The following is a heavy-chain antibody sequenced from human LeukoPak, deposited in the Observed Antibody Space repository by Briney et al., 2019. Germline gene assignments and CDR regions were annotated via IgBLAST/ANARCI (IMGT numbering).Heavy chain of an antibody. CDR3: AKEIDYDSSGYYSNFDY. CDR1: GFTFSSYG. V-gene: IGHV3-23*01. J-gene: IGHJ4*02. CDR2: ISGSGDTT. D-gene: IGHD3-22*01. Sequence: GGSLRLPCEASGFTFSSYGMTWVGQAPGKGLEGVSIISGSGDTTYYADSVKGRFTISRDNSKNTLYLQMNSLRLDDTAVYYCAKEIDYDSSGYYSNFDYWGQGTLVTVSS.